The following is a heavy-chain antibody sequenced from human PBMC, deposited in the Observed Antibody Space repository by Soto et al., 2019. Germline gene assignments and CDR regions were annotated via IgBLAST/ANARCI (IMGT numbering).Heavy chain of an antibody. V-gene: IGHV4-39*01. CDR2: IYYSGST. J-gene: IGHJ5*02. D-gene: IGHD2-2*01. CDR1: SGSISSSSYY. CDR3: ASLCSSTSCYEYNWFDP. Sequence: SATLSLTCTVSSGSISSSSYYWGWIRQPPGKGLEWIGSIYYSGSTYYNPSLKSRVTISVDTSKNQFSLKLSSVTAADTAVYYCASLCSSTSCYEYNWFDPWGQGTLVTVSS.